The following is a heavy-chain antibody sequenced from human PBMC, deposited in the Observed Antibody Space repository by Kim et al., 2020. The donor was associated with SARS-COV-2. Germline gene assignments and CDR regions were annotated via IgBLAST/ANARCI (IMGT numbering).Heavy chain of an antibody. Sequence: SETLSLTCTVSGGSISSYYWSWIRQPPGKGLEWIGYIYYSGSTNYNTSLKSRVTISVDTSKNQFSLKLSSVTAADTAVYYCARMFTVPLNWFDPWGQGTLVTVSS. D-gene: IGHD4-17*01. CDR1: GGSISSYY. V-gene: IGHV4-59*13. CDR3: ARMFTVPLNWFDP. J-gene: IGHJ5*02. CDR2: IYYSGST.